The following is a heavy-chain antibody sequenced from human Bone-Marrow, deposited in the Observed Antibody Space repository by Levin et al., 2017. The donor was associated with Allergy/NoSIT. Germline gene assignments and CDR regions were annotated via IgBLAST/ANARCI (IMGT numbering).Heavy chain of an antibody. CDR1: GFPFSGSA. D-gene: IGHD3-3*01. Sequence: QSGGSLRLSCVASGFPFSGSAIFWVRQTVDKRLEWLGRIRSKPKNHVTTYAASILGRFYISREDSKNTAYLHMTNLRIEDTAMYYCTRRFSGVESWGPGTSVVVSS. CDR2: IRSKPKNHVT. V-gene: IGHV3-73*01. J-gene: IGHJ4*02. CDR3: TRRFSGVES.